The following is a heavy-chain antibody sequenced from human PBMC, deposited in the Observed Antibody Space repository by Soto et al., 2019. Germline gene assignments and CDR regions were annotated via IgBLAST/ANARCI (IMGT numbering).Heavy chain of an antibody. CDR2: IYYTGST. CDR1: GGSIDNGGFY. D-gene: IGHD1-26*01. J-gene: IGHJ4*02. V-gene: IGHV4-31*03. Sequence: PSETLSLTCTVSGGSIDNGGFYWSWVRQRPGKGLEWIGYIYYTGSTFYNPSLWSRVSISVDTSKDHFSLSLSSVTAADTAVYYCARSIVGGNSRQGLGYWGQGTLVTVSS. CDR3: ARSIVGGNSRQGLGY.